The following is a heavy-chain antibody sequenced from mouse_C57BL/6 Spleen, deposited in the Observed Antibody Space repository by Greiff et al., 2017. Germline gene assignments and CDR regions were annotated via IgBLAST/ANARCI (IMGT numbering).Heavy chain of an antibody. D-gene: IGHD2-1*01. CDR3: VRGGNHGDWYFDV. J-gene: IGHJ1*03. V-gene: IGHV10-1*01. Sequence: DVKLQESGGGLVQPKGSLKLSCAASGFSFNTYAMNWVRQAPGKGLEWVARIRSKSNNYATYYADSVKDRFTISRDDSESMLYLQMNNLKTEDTAMYYCVRGGNHGDWYFDVWGTGTTVTVSS. CDR2: IRSKSNNYAT. CDR1: GFSFNTYA.